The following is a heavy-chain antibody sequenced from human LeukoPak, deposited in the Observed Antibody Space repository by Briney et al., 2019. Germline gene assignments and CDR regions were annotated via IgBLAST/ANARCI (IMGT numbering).Heavy chain of an antibody. V-gene: IGHV1-18*01. CDR3: ARDHHYYDSTGYFGY. CDR1: GYTFTSYG. CDR2: ISINNGNT. Sequence: ASVKVSCAASGYTFTSYGISWVRQAPGQGLEWMGWISINNGNTKHAQKFQGRVTVTTGTSTSTAYMELRSLTSDDTAVYYCARDHHYYDSTGYFGYWGQGTLVTVSS. J-gene: IGHJ4*02. D-gene: IGHD3-22*01.